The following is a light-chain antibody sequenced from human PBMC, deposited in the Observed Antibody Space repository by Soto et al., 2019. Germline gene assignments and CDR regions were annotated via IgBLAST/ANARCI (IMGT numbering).Light chain of an antibody. J-gene: IGKJ4*02. CDR3: QHMRT. V-gene: IGKV1-5*01. CDR1: QNINNW. CDR2: DAS. Sequence: DIQMTQSPSTLSSSIGGRVTITCRASQNINNWIAWYQQKPGKAPKFLIYDASTLESGVPSRFSGSGFGTEFSLTISSLQPDDFGSYYCQHMRTFGGGTKVDI.